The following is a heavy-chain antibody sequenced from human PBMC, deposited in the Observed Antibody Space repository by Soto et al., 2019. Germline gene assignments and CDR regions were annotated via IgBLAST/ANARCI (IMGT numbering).Heavy chain of an antibody. J-gene: IGHJ3*02. CDR1: GFTFSSYA. CDR3: ARSTSSWYYDAFHI. V-gene: IGHV3-30-3*01. CDR2: MSYDGSNK. Sequence: GGSLRLSCAASGFTFSSYAMHWVRQAPGKGLEWVAVMSYDGSNKYYADSVKGRFTISRDNSKNTVYLQMNSLKPEDTAVYYCARSTSSWYYDAFHIWGQGTMVTVSS. D-gene: IGHD6-13*01.